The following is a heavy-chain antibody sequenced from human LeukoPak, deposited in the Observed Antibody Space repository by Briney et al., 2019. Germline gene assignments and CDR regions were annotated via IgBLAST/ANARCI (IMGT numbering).Heavy chain of an antibody. J-gene: IGHJ4*02. Sequence: SGTLSLTCVVSGTSVSSSNWWSWVRQPPGKGLEWIGEINHSGSTNYNPSLKRRVTISVDTSQNQFSVRLSSVTAADTAVYYCARGRYLTTGGGAAAGFLDYWGQGTLVTVSS. D-gene: IGHD6-13*01. CDR2: INHSGST. CDR3: ARGRYLTTGGGAAAGFLDY. CDR1: GTSVSSSNW. V-gene: IGHV4-4*02.